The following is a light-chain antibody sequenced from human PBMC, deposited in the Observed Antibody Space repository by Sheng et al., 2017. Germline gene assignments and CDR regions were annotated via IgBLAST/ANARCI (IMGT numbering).Light chain of an antibody. Sequence: QSALTQPASVSGSPVDSRSPSPALEPAVTLVVITMSPVPTAPRQAPKLMIYAVSKRPSGVSNRFSGSKSGNTVSLTISGLQAEDEADYYCSSYTSSSTVVFGGGTKLTRP. CDR1: AVTLVVIT. CDR3: SSYTSSSTVV. V-gene: IGLV2-14*01. CDR2: AVS. J-gene: IGLJ2*01.